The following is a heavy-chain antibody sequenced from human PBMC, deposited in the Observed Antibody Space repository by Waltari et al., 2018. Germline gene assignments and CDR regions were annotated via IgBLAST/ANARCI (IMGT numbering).Heavy chain of an antibody. CDR2: FVPEECET. Sequence: QVQLVQSGAEVKKPGASVKVSCKVSGYTLTELSMHWVRQAPGKGLEWMGGFVPEECETIYEQKFPGRVTMTEDTSTDTAYMELSSLRSEDTAVYYCATVGSKGYSSGWYDYWGQGTLVTVSS. J-gene: IGHJ4*02. CDR1: GYTLTELS. CDR3: ATVGSKGYSSGWYDY. V-gene: IGHV1-24*01. D-gene: IGHD6-19*01.